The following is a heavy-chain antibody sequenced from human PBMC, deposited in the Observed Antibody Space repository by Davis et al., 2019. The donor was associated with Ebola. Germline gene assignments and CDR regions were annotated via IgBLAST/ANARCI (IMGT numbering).Heavy chain of an antibody. CDR3: ARVDQPLLYPTGAFDI. D-gene: IGHD2-2*02. Sequence: ASVKVSCKVSGYTLTELSMHWVRQAPGKGLEWMGGFDPEDGETIYAQKFQGRVTMTEDTSTDTAYMELSSLGSEDTAVYYCARVDQPLLYPTGAFDIWGQGTMVTVSS. CDR1: GYTLTELS. J-gene: IGHJ3*02. CDR2: FDPEDGET. V-gene: IGHV1-24*01.